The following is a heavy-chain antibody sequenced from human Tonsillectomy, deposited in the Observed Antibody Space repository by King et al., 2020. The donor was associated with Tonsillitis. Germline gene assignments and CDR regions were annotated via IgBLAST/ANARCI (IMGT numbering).Heavy chain of an antibody. CDR3: VIWSFYVSGSYAGH. V-gene: IGHV3-23*04. D-gene: IGHD3-10*01. J-gene: IGHJ4*02. Sequence: VQLVESGGDLVQPGGSLRLSCAASGFTFSSYSMSWVRQAPGKGLEWVSAISGSGGSTYYADSVKGRFTISSDNSKNTLYLQMNSLRAGDTAVYYCVIWSFYVSGSYAGHWGQGTLVTISS. CDR1: GFTFSSYS. CDR2: ISGSGGST.